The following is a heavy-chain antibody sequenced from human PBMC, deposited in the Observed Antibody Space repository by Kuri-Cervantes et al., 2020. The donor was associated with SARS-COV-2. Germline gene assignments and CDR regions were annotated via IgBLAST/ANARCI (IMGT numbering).Heavy chain of an antibody. CDR3: ARAPYDYIWVSYRYYFDY. CDR1: GGSISSGDYY. Sequence: LRLSCTVSGGSISSGDYYWSWIRQPPGKGLEWIGYIYYSGSTYYNPSLKSRVTISVDTSKTQFSLKLSSVTAADTAVYYCARAPYDYIWVSYRYYFDYWGQGTLVTVSS. D-gene: IGHD3-16*02. V-gene: IGHV4-30-4*01. J-gene: IGHJ4*02. CDR2: IYYSGST.